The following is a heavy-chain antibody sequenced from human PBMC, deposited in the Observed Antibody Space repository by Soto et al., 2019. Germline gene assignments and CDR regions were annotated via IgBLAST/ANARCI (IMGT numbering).Heavy chain of an antibody. CDR3: AREPVGPDYAIDV. J-gene: IGHJ6*01. V-gene: IGHV3-33*01. CDR1: GFDFSSYG. CDR2: LGFDGGGR. D-gene: IGHD1-26*01. Sequence: QMQLVESGGSVVQPGTSLRLSCAAFGFDFSSYGMHWVRQTPGKGLEWVAVLGFDGGGRYYADSVKGRFTVSRDNSKKMLYLQMDSLRAEDKALYYCAREPVGPDYAIDVWGQGTTGNVSS.